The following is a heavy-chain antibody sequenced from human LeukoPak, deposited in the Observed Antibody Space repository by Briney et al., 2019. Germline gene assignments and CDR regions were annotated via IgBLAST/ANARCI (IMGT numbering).Heavy chain of an antibody. V-gene: IGHV3-43*01. J-gene: IGHJ4*02. CDR3: ARGTQFRFLEWLSLGY. D-gene: IGHD3-3*01. Sequence: PGGSLRLSCAASGFTFDDYTMHWVRQAPGKGLEWVSLISWDGGSTYYADSVKGRFTISRDNAKNSLYLQMNSLRAEDTAVYYCARGTQFRFLEWLSLGYWGQGTLVTVSS. CDR2: ISWDGGST. CDR1: GFTFDDYT.